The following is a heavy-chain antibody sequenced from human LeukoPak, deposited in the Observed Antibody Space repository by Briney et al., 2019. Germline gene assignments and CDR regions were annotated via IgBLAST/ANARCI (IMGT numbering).Heavy chain of an antibody. D-gene: IGHD6-13*01. CDR1: GFTFSFYG. J-gene: IGHJ6*02. CDR2: ISGSGGST. CDR3: AKDIVAAAGALHYYGMDV. V-gene: IGHV3-23*01. Sequence: GGSLRLSCAASGFTFSFYGMSWVRQAPGKGLEWVSAISGSGGSTHYADSVKGRFTISRDNSKNTLYLQMNSLRADDTAVYCGAKDIVAAAGALHYYGMDVWGQGTTVTVSS.